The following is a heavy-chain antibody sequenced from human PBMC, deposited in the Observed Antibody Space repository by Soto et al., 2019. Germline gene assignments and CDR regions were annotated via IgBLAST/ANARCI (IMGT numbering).Heavy chain of an antibody. CDR3: AKATTGLKYFDY. Sequence: GGSLRLSCAASGFTFSSNGMSWVRQAPGRGLEWVSGISASGGSTYHADSVKGRFTISRDNSKNTLYVQMNSLRAEDTAVYYCAKATTGLKYFDYWGQGTLVT. V-gene: IGHV3-23*01. J-gene: IGHJ4*02. CDR1: GFTFSSNG. D-gene: IGHD1-26*01. CDR2: ISASGGST.